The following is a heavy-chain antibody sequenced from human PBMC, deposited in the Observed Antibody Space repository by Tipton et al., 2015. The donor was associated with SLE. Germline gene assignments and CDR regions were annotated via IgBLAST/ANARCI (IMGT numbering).Heavy chain of an antibody. CDR1: GFTFSSYA. CDR3: AKDDRGFLDY. CDR2: ISSNGGST. J-gene: IGHJ4*02. D-gene: IGHD3-10*01. V-gene: IGHV3-64*01. Sequence: SLRLSCAASGFTFSSYAMHWVRQAPGKGLEYVSAISSNGGSTYYANSVKGRFTISRDNSKNTLYLQMNSLRAEDTAVYYCAKDDRGFLDYWGQGTLVTVSS.